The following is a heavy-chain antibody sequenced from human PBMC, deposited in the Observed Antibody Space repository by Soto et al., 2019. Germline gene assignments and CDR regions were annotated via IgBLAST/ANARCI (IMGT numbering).Heavy chain of an antibody. CDR3: ARLQAAAGDNDLTFDY. Sequence: PGESLKISCKGSGYTFSTNWIGWVRQMPGKGLEWMGRIDPSDSYTNYSPSFQGHVTISADKSISTAYLQWSSLKASDTAMYYCARLQAAAGDNDLTFDYWGQGTLVTVSS. J-gene: IGHJ4*02. CDR1: GYTFSTNW. CDR2: IDPSDSYT. V-gene: IGHV5-10-1*01. D-gene: IGHD6-13*01.